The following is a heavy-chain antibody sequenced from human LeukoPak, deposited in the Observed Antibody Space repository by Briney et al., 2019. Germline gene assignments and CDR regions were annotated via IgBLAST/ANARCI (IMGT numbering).Heavy chain of an antibody. J-gene: IGHJ4*02. CDR2: IRYDGSNK. V-gene: IGHV3-30*02. CDR3: AKGPRRVRGVIDY. CDR1: GFTFSSYG. D-gene: IGHD3-10*01. Sequence: PGGSLRLSCAASGFTFSSYGMHWVRQAPGKGLEWVAFIRYDGSNKYYADSVKGRFTISRDNSKNTLYLQMNSLRAEDTAVYYCAKGPRRVRGVIDYWGQGTLVTVSS.